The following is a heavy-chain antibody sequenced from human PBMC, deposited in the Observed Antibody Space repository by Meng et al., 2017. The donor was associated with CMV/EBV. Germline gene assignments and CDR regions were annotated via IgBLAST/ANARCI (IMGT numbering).Heavy chain of an antibody. J-gene: IGHJ5*02. D-gene: IGHD3-3*01. V-gene: IGHV4-39*07. Sequence: SETLSPTCTVSGGSISSSSYYWGWIRQPPGKGLEWIGSIYYSGSTYYNPSLKSRVTISVDTSKNQFSLKLSSVTAADTAVYYCARGFQEDYDFWSGYYGNWFDPWGQGTLVTVSS. CDR1: GGSISSSSYY. CDR3: ARGFQEDYDFWSGYYGNWFDP. CDR2: IYYSGST.